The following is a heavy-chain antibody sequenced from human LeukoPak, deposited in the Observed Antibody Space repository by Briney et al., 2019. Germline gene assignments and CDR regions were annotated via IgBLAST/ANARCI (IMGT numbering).Heavy chain of an antibody. CDR2: ISSSSSPI. CDR3: ARGTTVVRWDY. D-gene: IGHD4-23*01. Sequence: GGSLRLSCAASGFTFSTFNMNWVRQAPGKGLEWVSYISSSSSPIYYADSVKGRFTISRDNAKNSLYLQMNSLRAEDTAVYYCARGTTVVRWDYWGQGTLVTVSS. CDR1: GFTFSTFN. J-gene: IGHJ4*02. V-gene: IGHV3-48*04.